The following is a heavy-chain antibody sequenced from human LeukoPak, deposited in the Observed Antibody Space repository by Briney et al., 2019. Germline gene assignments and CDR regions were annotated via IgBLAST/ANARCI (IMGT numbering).Heavy chain of an antibody. J-gene: IGHJ4*02. V-gene: IGHV3-7*01. D-gene: IGHD3-10*01. CDR1: GFTFSNYW. CDR3: VLNMVGGQIFDF. CDR2: IKRHGIEK. Sequence: GGSLRLSCAAPGFTFSNYWMSWVRQAPGKGLEWVADIKRHGIEKHYVDAVKGRFTISRDNAKNSLYLQMNSLRAEDTAVYYCVLNMVGGQIFDFWGQGTLVTVSS.